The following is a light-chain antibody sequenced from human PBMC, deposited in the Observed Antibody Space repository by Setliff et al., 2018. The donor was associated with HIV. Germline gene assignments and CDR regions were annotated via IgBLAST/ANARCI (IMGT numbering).Light chain of an antibody. CDR2: DVS. CDR1: SSDVGGYNY. Sequence: SALTQPASVSGSPGQSITISCTGTSSDVGGYNYVSWYQQHPGKAPKLMIYDVSNRPSGVSNRFSGSKSGNTASLTISGLQAEDEADYYCSSYTTSSTWVFGGGTK. J-gene: IGLJ3*02. V-gene: IGLV2-14*03. CDR3: SSYTTSSTWV.